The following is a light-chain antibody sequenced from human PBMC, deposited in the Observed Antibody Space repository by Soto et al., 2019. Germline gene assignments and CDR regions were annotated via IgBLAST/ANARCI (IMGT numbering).Light chain of an antibody. J-gene: IGLJ1*01. CDR3: QSYDSSLSSYV. CDR2: EVN. V-gene: IGLV2-14*01. Sequence: QSALTQPASVSGSPGQSITISCTGTSSDVGAYNYVSWYQQYPGKAPKLMIYEVNNRPSGVPDRFSGSKSGTSASLAITGLRAEDEGDYYCQSYDSSLSSYVLGAGTKLTVL. CDR1: SSDVGAYNY.